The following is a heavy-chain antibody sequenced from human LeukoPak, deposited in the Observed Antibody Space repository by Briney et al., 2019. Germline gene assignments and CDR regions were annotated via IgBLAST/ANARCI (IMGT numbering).Heavy chain of an antibody. D-gene: IGHD6-25*01. Sequence: SAGSLRLSGAASGFTFSNYAMSWVRQAPGKALEWVSAITSGGGTTYYAGSVKGRFTISRDNSKNTLYLQMNSLRAEDTAVYYCARDPPRAAWVFDYWGQGTLVSVSS. CDR2: ITSGGGTT. CDR1: GFTFSNYA. V-gene: IGHV3-23*01. J-gene: IGHJ4*02. CDR3: ARDPPRAAWVFDY.